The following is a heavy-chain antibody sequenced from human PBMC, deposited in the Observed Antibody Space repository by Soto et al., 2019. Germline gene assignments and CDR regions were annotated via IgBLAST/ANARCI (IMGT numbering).Heavy chain of an antibody. D-gene: IGHD3-9*01. Sequence: PGGSLRLSCAASGFTFSSYAMSWVRQAPGKGLEWVSFISGSGGSTYYADSVKGRFTISRDNSKNTLYLQMNSLRAEDTAVYYCAKDGTSYYDILTRTHYYYGMDVWAQGTTVTVSS. CDR1: GFTFSSYA. CDR3: AKDGTSYYDILTRTHYYYGMDV. V-gene: IGHV3-23*01. J-gene: IGHJ6*02. CDR2: ISGSGGST.